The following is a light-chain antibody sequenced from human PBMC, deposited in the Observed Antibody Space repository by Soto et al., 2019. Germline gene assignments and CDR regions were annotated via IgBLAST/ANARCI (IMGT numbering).Light chain of an antibody. V-gene: IGKV1-9*01. CDR3: PHYHRFRT. CDR1: QGISSY. Sequence: DSHVAHSPSFLSASVVYMVTMTCRASQGISSYLALDQQKPGKAPKLLIYAASTLQSGVPSRFSGSGSGTELPLTISSLHPEPFAPYYRPHYHRFRTFREGTK. J-gene: IGKJ4*02. CDR2: AAS.